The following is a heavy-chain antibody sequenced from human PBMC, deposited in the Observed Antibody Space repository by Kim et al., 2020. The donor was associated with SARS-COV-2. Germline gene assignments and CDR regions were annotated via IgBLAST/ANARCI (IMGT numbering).Heavy chain of an antibody. D-gene: IGHD2-2*02. CDR1: GFTFSSYA. V-gene: IGHV3-23*01. J-gene: IGHJ4*02. Sequence: GGSLRLSCAASGFTFSSYAMSWVRQAPGKGLEWVSAISGSGGSTYYADSVKGRFTISRDNSKNTLYLQMNSLRAEDTAVYYCAKWGDCSSTSCYKRNFDYWGQGTLVTVSS. CDR2: ISGSGGST. CDR3: AKWGDCSSTSCYKRNFDY.